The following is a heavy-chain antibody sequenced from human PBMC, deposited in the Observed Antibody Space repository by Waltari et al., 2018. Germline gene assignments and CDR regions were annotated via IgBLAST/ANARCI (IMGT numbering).Heavy chain of an antibody. J-gene: IGHJ6*03. CDR3: ARNRIRHGWIIYYYYYMDV. D-gene: IGHD3-10*01. CDR2: IIPSLGIA. Sequence: QVQLVQSGAEVKKPGSSVKVSCKASGGTFSSYAISWVRQAPGQGLVWLGGIIPSLGIANYAQKFQGRVTITADESTSTAYMELSSLRSEDTAVYYCARNRIRHGWIIYYYYYMDVWGKGTTVTVSS. CDR1: GGTFSSYA. V-gene: IGHV1-69*04.